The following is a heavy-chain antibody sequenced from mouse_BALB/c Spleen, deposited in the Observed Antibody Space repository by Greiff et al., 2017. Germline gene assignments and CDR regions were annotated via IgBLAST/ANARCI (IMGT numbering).Heavy chain of an antibody. CDR1: GFSLTSYG. Sequence: QVQLKESGPSLVQPSQSLSITCTVSGFSLTSYGVHWVRQSPGKGLEWLGVIWRGGSTDYNAAFMSRLSITKDNSKSQVFFKMNSLQADDTAIYYCAKREGGDVGDYAMDYWGQGTSVTVSS. CDR2: IWRGGST. V-gene: IGHV2-5-1*01. CDR3: AKREGGDVGDYAMDY. J-gene: IGHJ4*01.